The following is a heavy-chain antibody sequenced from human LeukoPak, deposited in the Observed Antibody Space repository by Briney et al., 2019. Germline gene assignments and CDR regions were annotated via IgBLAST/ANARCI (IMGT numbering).Heavy chain of an antibody. CDR2: ISWNNGYI. CDR1: GFTVSSNY. V-gene: IGHV3-9*01. Sequence: PGGSLRLSCAASGFTVSSNYMSWVRQAPGKGLEWVSGISWNNGYIDYVDSVKGRFTISRDSAKNSLYLQMNNLRAEDTALYYCAKDMRGYSRVFDYWGQGTLVTVSS. CDR3: AKDMRGYSRVFDY. J-gene: IGHJ4*02. D-gene: IGHD6-13*01.